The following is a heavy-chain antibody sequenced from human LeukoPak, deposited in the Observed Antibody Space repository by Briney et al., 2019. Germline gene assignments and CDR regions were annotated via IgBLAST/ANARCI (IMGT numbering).Heavy chain of an antibody. CDR2: IYSGGST. D-gene: IGHD6-19*01. CDR1: GFTVSSNY. J-gene: IGHJ4*02. V-gene: IGHV3-53*01. Sequence: PGGSLRLSCAASGFTVSSNYISWVRQAPGKGLEWVSVIYSGGSTYSADSVKRRFTISSYNAKNSLYLQMNSLRAEDTALYYRVRFAGSSGWYGGDFDYWGQRTLVTVAS. CDR3: VRFAGSSGWYGGDFDY.